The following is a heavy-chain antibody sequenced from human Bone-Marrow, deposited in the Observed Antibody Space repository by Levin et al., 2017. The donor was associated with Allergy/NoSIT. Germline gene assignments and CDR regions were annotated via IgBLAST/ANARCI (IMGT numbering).Heavy chain of an antibody. CDR1: GFTFRHYT. J-gene: IGHJ4*02. Sequence: GGSLRLSCVASGFTFRHYTMNWVRQAPGKGLEWVSCITSSGDSTYYADSVKGRFTISRDNAKNSLYLQLNRLRDEDTAMYYCAKDPARGYYDSSGYSGDHWGQGTLVTVSS. CDR3: AKDPARGYYDSSGYSGDH. CDR2: ITSSGDST. V-gene: IGHV3-48*02. D-gene: IGHD3-22*01.